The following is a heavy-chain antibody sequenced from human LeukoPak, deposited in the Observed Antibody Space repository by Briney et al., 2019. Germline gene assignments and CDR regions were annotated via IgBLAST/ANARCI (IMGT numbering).Heavy chain of an antibody. CDR2: ISSSSSTI. Sequence: GGSLRLSCAASGFTFSSYSMNWVRQAPGKGLEWVSYISSSSSTIYYADSVKGRFTISRDNAKNSLYLQMNSLRAEDTAVYYCARDGTPVRDWYFDLWGRGTLVTVSS. D-gene: IGHD1-26*01. V-gene: IGHV3-48*01. J-gene: IGHJ2*01. CDR1: GFTFSSYS. CDR3: ARDGTPVRDWYFDL.